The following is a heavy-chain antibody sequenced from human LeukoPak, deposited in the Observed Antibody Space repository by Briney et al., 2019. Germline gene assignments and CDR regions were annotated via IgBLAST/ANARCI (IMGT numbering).Heavy chain of an antibody. D-gene: IGHD3-22*01. V-gene: IGHV1-69*13. CDR3: ARGEYYYDSSGYYYASPFDY. CDR2: IIPIFGTA. CDR1: GGTFSSYA. J-gene: IGHJ4*02. Sequence: SVKVSCKASGGTFSSYAISWVRQAPGQGLEWMGGIIPIFGTANYAQKFQGRVAITADESTSTAYMELSSLRSEDTAVYYCARGEYYYDSSGYYYASPFDYWGQGTLVTVSS.